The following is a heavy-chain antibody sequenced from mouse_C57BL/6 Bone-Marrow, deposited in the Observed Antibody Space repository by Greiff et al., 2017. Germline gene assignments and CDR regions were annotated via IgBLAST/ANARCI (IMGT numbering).Heavy chain of an antibody. J-gene: IGHJ4*01. D-gene: IGHD1-1*01. V-gene: IGHV5-15*01. CDR1: GFTFSDYG. CDR3: ARAGSRAAMDY. CDR2: ISNLAYSI. Sequence: DVHLVESGGGLVQPGGSLKLSCAASGFTFSDYGMAWVRQAPRKGPEWVAFISNLAYSIYYADTVTGRFTISRGNAKNTLYLEMSSRRSEDTAMYYCARAGSRAAMDYWGQGTSVTVSS.